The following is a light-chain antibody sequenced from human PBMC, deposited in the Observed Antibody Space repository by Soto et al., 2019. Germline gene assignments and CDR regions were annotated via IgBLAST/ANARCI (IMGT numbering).Light chain of an antibody. CDR2: GVT. CDR3: SSYTSASTLLYL. J-gene: IGLJ1*01. V-gene: IGLV2-14*01. Sequence: QSALTQPASVSGSPGQSITISCTGTSSDVGGYNYVSWYQQPPGIAPKLLIYGVTNRPSGVSTRFSGSKSGNTASLTISGLQAEDEADYHCSSYTSASTLLYLFGTGTKVTVL. CDR1: SSDVGGYNY.